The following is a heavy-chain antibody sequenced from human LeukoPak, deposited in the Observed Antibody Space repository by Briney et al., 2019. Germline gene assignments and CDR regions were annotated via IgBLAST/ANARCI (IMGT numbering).Heavy chain of an antibody. V-gene: IGHV1-18*01. CDR2: ISAYNGNT. CDR1: GYTFTSYG. D-gene: IGHD2-15*01. CDR3: ARAAPYCSGGSCYSVS. Sequence: GASVKVSCKASGYTFTSYGISWVRQAPGQGLEWMGWISAYNGNTNYAQKLQGRVTMTTDTSTSTAYMELRSLRSDDTAVYYCARAAPYCSGGSCYSVSWGQGTLVTVSS. J-gene: IGHJ5*02.